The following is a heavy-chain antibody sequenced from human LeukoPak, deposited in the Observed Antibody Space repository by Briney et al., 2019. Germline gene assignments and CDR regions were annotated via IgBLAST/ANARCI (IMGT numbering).Heavy chain of an antibody. V-gene: IGHV4-39*01. CDR2: IYYSGST. Sequence: SETLSLTCTVSGGSISSSSYYWGWIRQPPGKGLEWIGSIYYSGSTYYNPSLKSRVTISVDTSKNQFSLKLSSVTAADTPVYYCARVGGWFGELLGLYFDYWGQGTLVTVSS. CDR3: ARVGGWFGELLGLYFDY. CDR1: GGSISSSSYY. D-gene: IGHD3-10*01. J-gene: IGHJ4*02.